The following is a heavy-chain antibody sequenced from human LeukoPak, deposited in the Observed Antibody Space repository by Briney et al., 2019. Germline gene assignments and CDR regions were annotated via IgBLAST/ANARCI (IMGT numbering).Heavy chain of an antibody. D-gene: IGHD4-17*01. CDR3: ARERNYGDYAENFDY. CDR2: ISYDGSNK. J-gene: IGHJ4*02. CDR1: GFTFSSYA. Sequence: GGSLRLSCAASGFTFSSYAMHWVRQAPGKGLEWVAVISYDGSNKYYADSVKGRFTISRDNSKNTLYLQMNSLRAEDTAEYYCARERNYGDYAENFDYWGQGTLVTVSS. V-gene: IGHV3-30-3*01.